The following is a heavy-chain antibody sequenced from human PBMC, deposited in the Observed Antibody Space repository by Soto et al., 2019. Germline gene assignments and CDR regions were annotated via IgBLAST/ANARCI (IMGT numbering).Heavy chain of an antibody. Sequence: PSETLSLTCTVSGGSISSYYWSWIRQPPGKGLEWIGRIYTSGSTNYNPSLKSRVTMSVDTSKNQFSLKLSSVTAADTAVYYCATSRGYYYDSSGFPMAFDVWGQGTMVTVSS. CDR1: GGSISSYY. CDR2: IYTSGST. J-gene: IGHJ3*01. V-gene: IGHV4-4*07. D-gene: IGHD3-22*01. CDR3: ATSRGYYYDSSGFPMAFDV.